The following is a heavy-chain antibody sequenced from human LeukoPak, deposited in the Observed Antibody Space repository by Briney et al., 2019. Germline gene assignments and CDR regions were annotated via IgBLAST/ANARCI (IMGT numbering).Heavy chain of an antibody. CDR3: PNGPMTNLDP. V-gene: IGHV3-30*04. CDR1: GFTFSSYA. J-gene: IGHJ5*02. Sequence: PGGSLRLSCPASGFTFSSYAMHWVRQAPGKGLEGVAVISYDGSKKYYADSVSDRFTISIDNSKNTLYVQMNGQTAKDTAGYVFPNGPMTNLDPWGQGTLVTVSS. CDR2: ISYDGSKK.